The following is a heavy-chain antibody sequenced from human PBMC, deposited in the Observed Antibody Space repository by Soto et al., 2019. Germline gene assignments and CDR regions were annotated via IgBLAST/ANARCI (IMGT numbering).Heavy chain of an antibody. CDR1: GYIFIHHY. V-gene: IGHV1-46*01. J-gene: IGHJ4*02. Sequence: QVQLVQSGAEVKKPGASVKVSCKASGYIFIHHYIHWVRQAPGQGLEWMAIINPNGGSTNYAQKFQGRVTVTSDTSTSTVSMELNSLGSDDTAVYFCARSLRQGDFWGQGTLVTVSS. CDR2: INPNGGST. CDR3: ARSLRQGDF. D-gene: IGHD2-21*01.